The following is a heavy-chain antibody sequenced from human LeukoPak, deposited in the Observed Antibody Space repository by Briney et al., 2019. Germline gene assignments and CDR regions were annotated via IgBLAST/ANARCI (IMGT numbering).Heavy chain of an antibody. CDR3: AKGDISMIPD. V-gene: IGHV3-53*01. CDR1: GFTVSNSY. D-gene: IGHD3-22*01. J-gene: IGHJ4*02. CDR2: IKSGGDT. Sequence: GSLRLSCAASGFTVSNSYMSWVRQAPGKGLEWVSVIKSGGDTYYADSVKGRFTISRDNSKNTLSLQMNSLRAEDTAVYYCAKGDISMIPDWGQGTLVTVSS.